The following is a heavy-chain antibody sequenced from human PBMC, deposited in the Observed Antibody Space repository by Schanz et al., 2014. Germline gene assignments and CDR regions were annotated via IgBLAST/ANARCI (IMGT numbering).Heavy chain of an antibody. V-gene: IGHV3-33*08. D-gene: IGHD6-6*01. Sequence: VQLVESGGGLVQPGGSLRLSCAASGFSFNNYGLNWVRQAPGKGLDWVALISYDGTIKVHADSVKGRFTISRDNAKNTLYLQMYSLRAEDTAVYYCARTYLEYSGFEGIDPWGQGTLVTVSP. CDR3: ARTYLEYSGFEGIDP. CDR1: GFSFNNYG. CDR2: ISYDGTIK. J-gene: IGHJ5*02.